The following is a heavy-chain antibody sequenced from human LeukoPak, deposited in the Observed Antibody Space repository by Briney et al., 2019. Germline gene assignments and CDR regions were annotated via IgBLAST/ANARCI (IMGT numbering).Heavy chain of an antibody. CDR3: ARRSGNWYYFDY. J-gene: IGHJ4*02. D-gene: IGHD6-13*01. Sequence: PSETLSLTCIVSGGSISTNYWSWIRLPAGKGLEWVGRIYRTGSTNYTPSLKSRVTISVDTSKNQFSLKLRSVTAADTAVYYCARRSGNWYYFDYWGQGTRVTVSS. CDR2: IYRTGST. V-gene: IGHV4-4*07. CDR1: GGSISTNY.